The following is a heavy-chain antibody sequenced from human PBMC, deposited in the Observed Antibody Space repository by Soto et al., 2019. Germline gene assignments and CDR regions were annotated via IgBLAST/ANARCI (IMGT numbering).Heavy chain of an antibody. J-gene: IGHJ6*02. CDR1: GYSFTSYW. CDR3: ARHFKYGDRLYGMDV. CDR2: IYPGDSDT. D-gene: IGHD4-17*01. Sequence: GESLKISCKGSGYSFTSYWIGWVRQMPGKGLEWMGIIYPGDSDTRYSPSFQGQVTISADKSISTAYLQWSSLKASDTAMYYCARHFKYGDRLYGMDVWGQGTTVTVSS. V-gene: IGHV5-51*01.